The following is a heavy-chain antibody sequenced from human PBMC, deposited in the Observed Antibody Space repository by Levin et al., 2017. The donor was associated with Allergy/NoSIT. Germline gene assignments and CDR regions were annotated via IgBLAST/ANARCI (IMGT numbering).Heavy chain of an antibody. J-gene: IGHJ6*02. CDR2: INQEGSDK. V-gene: IGHV3-7*01. Sequence: GGSLRLSCAASGFTFSLYWMTWVRQAPGKGLEYVANINQEGSDKYYVDSVKGRFTISRDNARNSLYLQMNSLRVEDTAVYYCARWSFGMDVWGQGTTVTVSS. CDR3: ARWSFGMDV. CDR1: GFTFSLYW.